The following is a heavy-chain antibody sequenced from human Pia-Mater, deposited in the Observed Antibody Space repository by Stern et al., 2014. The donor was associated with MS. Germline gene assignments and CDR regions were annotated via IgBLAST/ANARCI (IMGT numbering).Heavy chain of an antibody. CDR3: ARGWGES. CDR2: ITGSGT. Sequence: EVQLVESGGGLVQPGGSLRLSCVASGFTFSSSMMTWVRQAPGKGPEWGSVITGSGTYYEGSVNGRVTDSTDTSTHTVSLPMNRLRGEDAALFSCARGWGESWGQGALVTVSS. V-gene: IGHV3-23*04. J-gene: IGHJ5*02. D-gene: IGHD3-16*01. CDR1: GFTFSSSM.